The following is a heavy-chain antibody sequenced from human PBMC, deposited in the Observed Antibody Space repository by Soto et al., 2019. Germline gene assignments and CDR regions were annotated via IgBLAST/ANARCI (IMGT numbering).Heavy chain of an antibody. Sequence: SETLSLTCAVSGGSISSYYWSWIRQPAGKGLEWIGRISSGGSTIYNPALKSRVTISVDTSKNQFSLSLTSVTAADTAVYYCARDAYPNWFDFWGQGTLVTV. CDR2: ISSGGST. J-gene: IGHJ5*01. CDR1: GGSISSYY. V-gene: IGHV4-4*07. D-gene: IGHD2-8*01. CDR3: ARDAYPNWFDF.